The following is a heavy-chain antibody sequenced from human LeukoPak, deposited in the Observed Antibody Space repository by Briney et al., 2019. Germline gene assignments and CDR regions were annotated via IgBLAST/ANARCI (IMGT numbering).Heavy chain of an antibody. Sequence: SETLSLTCAVYGGSFSGYYWSGVRQPPGKGLEGIGEINHSGSTNYNPSLKSRVTISVDTSKNQFSLKLSSVTAADTAVYYCASLWLRPPYYMDVWGKGTTVTVSS. J-gene: IGHJ6*03. CDR1: GGSFSGYY. D-gene: IGHD5-12*01. V-gene: IGHV4-34*01. CDR2: INHSGST. CDR3: ASLWLRPPYYMDV.